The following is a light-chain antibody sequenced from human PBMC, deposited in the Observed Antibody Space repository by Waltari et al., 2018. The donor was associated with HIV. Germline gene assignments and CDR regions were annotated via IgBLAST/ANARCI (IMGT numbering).Light chain of an antibody. CDR2: GAS. J-gene: IGKJ4*01. CDR3: QQYGSSST. Sequence: EIVLTQSPGTLSLSPGERATLSCRASQIVSSRYLAWYQQKPGQAPRLLIYGASRRATGIPDRFSGSGSGTDFTLTISRLEPEDFAVYYCQQYGSSSTFGGGTKVEIK. V-gene: IGKV3-20*01. CDR1: QIVSSRY.